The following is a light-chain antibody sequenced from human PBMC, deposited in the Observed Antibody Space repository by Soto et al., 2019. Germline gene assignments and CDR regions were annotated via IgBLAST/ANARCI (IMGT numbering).Light chain of an antibody. CDR3: QQANSFPLT. CDR1: QGISSW. Sequence: DIQMTQSPSSVSASVGDTVTITCRASQGISSWLAWYQQKPGKAPNLLIYSTSSLHSGVPSWFRGSGSGTDFTLTINSLQPEDFASYYCQQANSFPLTFGGGTKVDIK. V-gene: IGKV1-12*01. CDR2: STS. J-gene: IGKJ4*01.